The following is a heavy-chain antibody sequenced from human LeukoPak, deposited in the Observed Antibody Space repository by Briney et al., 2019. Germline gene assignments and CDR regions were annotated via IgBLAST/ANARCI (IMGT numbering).Heavy chain of an antibody. Sequence: GSVKVSCKASGYTFTDYYLHWVRQAPGHGLKCLGGLTPSRGGTWIPQKFQGRVTLTRDTSISAACMELCGLTSDDAAVYYCARGGIVVSATLVYGDRSSNAHWGRGTLVIVAS. D-gene: IGHD4-17*01. CDR3: ARGGIVVSATLVYGDRSSNAH. CDR2: LTPSRGGT. V-gene: IGHV1-2*02. J-gene: IGHJ4*02. CDR1: GYTFTDYY.